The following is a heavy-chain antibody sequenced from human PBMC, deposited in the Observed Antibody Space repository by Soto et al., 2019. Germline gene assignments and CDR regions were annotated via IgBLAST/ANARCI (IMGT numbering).Heavy chain of an antibody. V-gene: IGHV3-74*01. CDR2: INSDGSST. J-gene: IGHJ4*02. CDR1: GFTFSSYW. D-gene: IGHD2-15*01. CDR3: VRTSLVVAAATREDY. Sequence: GXSLRLSCAASGFTFSSYWMHWVHQAPGKGLVWVSRINSDGSSTSYADSVKGRFTISRDNAKNTLYLQMNSLRAEDTAVYYCVRTSLVVAAATREDYWGQGTLVTVSS.